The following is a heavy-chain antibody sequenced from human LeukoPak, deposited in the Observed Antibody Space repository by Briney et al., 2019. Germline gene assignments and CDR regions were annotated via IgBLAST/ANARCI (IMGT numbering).Heavy chain of an antibody. Sequence: GASVKVSCKASGYTFTNSDINWVRQAPGRGLEWMGWMSPNTGNTGFAQKFQGRVTMTRNTSISTAYLELYSLRSDDTAVYYCAGALAAITHSYDGMDVWGQGTTVTVSS. V-gene: IGHV1-8*01. J-gene: IGHJ6*02. D-gene: IGHD1-1*01. CDR3: AGALAAITHSYDGMDV. CDR1: GYTFTNSD. CDR2: MSPNTGNT.